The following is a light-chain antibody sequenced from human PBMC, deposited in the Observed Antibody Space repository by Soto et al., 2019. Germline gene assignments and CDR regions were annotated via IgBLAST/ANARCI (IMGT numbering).Light chain of an antibody. Sequence: EIVLTQSPGTLSLSPGERATLSCRASQSVSSSYLAWYQQKPGQAPRLLIYGASSRATGIPVRFSGSGSGTDFTLTMCRLEPEDFAVYYCQQYGSSPVTFGQGTKLEIK. J-gene: IGKJ2*01. V-gene: IGKV3-20*01. CDR1: QSVSSSY. CDR3: QQYGSSPVT. CDR2: GAS.